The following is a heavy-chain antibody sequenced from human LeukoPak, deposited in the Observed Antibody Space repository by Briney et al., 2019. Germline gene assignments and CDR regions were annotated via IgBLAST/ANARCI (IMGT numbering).Heavy chain of an antibody. V-gene: IGHV4-34*01. CDR3: ARGRYCSSTSCYMGQYYYYMDV. Sequence: SETLSLTCAVYGGSFSGYYWSWIRQPPGKGLEWIGEIYHSGSTNYNPSLKSRVTISVDTSKNQFSLKLSSVTAADTAVYYCARGRYCSSTSCYMGQYYYYMDVWGKGTTVTVSS. CDR2: IYHSGST. D-gene: IGHD2-2*02. CDR1: GGSFSGYY. J-gene: IGHJ6*03.